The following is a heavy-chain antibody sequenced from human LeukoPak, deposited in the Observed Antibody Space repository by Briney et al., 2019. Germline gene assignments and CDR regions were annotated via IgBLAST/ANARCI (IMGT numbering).Heavy chain of an antibody. V-gene: IGHV3-30*01. CDR2: ISYDGSNK. J-gene: IGHJ5*02. CDR3: ARSGCSSTSCKLNWFDP. D-gene: IGHD2-2*01. CDR1: GFTFGSCA. Sequence: GGSLRLSCAASGFTFGSCAMHWVRQAPGKGLEWVAVISYDGSNKYYADSVKGRFTISRDNSKNTLYLQMNSLRAEDTAVYYCARSGCSSTSCKLNWFDPWGRGTLVTVSS.